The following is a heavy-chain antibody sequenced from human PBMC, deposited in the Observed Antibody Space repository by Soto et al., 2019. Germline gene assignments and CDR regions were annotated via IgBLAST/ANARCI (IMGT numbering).Heavy chain of an antibody. J-gene: IGHJ6*03. V-gene: IGHV3-23*01. Sequence: GGSLRLSCAASGFTFSSYAMSWVRQAPGKGLEWVSAISGSGGSTYYADSVKGRFTISRDNSKNTLYLQMNSLRAEDTAVYYCAKGNGDYYYYYMDVWGKGTTVTVSS. D-gene: IGHD1-1*01. CDR3: AKGNGDYYYYYMDV. CDR1: GFTFSSYA. CDR2: ISGSGGST.